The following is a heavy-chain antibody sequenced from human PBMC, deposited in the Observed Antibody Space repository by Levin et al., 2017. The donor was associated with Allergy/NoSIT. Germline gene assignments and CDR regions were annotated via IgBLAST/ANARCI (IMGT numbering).Heavy chain of an antibody. Sequence: SETLSLTCTVSDYSISSGYNWGWIRQPPGRGLEWLGNIYHTGSAYYNPSLKSRVTLLVDKSNNRFSLKLNSATAAATAVYYCAGQIAAVGAFDYWGQGTLVAVSS. CDR1: DYSISSGYN. J-gene: IGHJ4*02. D-gene: IGHD6-25*01. V-gene: IGHV4-38-2*02. CDR3: AGQIAAVGAFDY. CDR2: IYHTGSA.